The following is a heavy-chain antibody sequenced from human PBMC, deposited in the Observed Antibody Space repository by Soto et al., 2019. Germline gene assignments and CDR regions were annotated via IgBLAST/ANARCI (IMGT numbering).Heavy chain of an antibody. V-gene: IGHV3-23*01. CDR3: AKGPTEYILGSYLRYCDY. J-gene: IGHJ4*02. CDR2: ISGSSGHT. CDR1: GFTFSSFA. D-gene: IGHD3-16*02. Sequence: EVQLLESGGGLVQPGGSLRLSCAASGFTFSSFAMTWVRQAPGKGLEWVSAISGSSGHTYYADSVKGRFTISRDNPKNTLYLQMASLSAEFTAVYYCAKGPTEYILGSYLRYCDYWGQGSLVTVSS.